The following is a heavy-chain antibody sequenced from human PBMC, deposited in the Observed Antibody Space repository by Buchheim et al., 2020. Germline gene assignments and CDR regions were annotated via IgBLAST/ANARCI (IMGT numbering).Heavy chain of an antibody. J-gene: IGHJ4*02. Sequence: EVQLVESGGGLVQPGGSLRLSCAASGFTFSSYDMHWVRQATGKGLEWVSAIGTAGDTYYSGSVKGRFTISRENAKNSLYLQMNSLRAGDTAVYYCARGRYCSGGSCYSFDYWGQGTL. CDR3: ARGRYCSGGSCYSFDY. CDR1: GFTFSSYD. CDR2: IGTAGDT. V-gene: IGHV3-13*01. D-gene: IGHD2-15*01.